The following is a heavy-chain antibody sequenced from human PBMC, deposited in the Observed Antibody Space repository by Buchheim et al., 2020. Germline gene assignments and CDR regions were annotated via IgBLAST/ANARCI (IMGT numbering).Heavy chain of an antibody. CDR3: ARAMVQGVKYGMDV. CDR2: ISSSSDYI. V-gene: IGHV3-21*01. Sequence: EVQPVESGGGLVQPGGSLRVSCAASGFTFTTYSMSWVRQAPGKGLEWVSSISSSSDYIFYADSVKGRFTISRDNAKNSLYLQMNSLRAEDTAVYYCARAMVQGVKYGMDVWGQGTT. D-gene: IGHD3-10*01. CDR1: GFTFTTYS. J-gene: IGHJ6*02.